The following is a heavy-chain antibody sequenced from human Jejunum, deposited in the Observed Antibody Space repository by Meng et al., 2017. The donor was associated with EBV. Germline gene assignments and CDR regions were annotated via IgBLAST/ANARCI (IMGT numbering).Heavy chain of an antibody. Sequence: QVQLVQPGTGVKEAGASVKVSCKASGYTFTDYYLHWVRQAPGQGLEWMGRVNPNSGVTNYAEKFQGRVTMTRDTSISTSYMEVSRLTSDDTAVYYCARPISGYTYYFDYWGQGTLVTVSS. J-gene: IGHJ4*02. D-gene: IGHD5-18*01. V-gene: IGHV1-2*06. CDR1: GYTFTDYY. CDR3: ARPISGYTYYFDY. CDR2: VNPNSGVT.